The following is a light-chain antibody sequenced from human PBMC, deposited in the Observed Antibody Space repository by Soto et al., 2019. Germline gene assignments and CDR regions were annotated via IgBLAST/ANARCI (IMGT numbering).Light chain of an antibody. CDR2: WAS. CDR3: QQYESTPPT. Sequence: DIVMTQSPDSLAVSLGERATINCKSSQSVLYSSNNKNYLAWYQQRPGQPPKLLIYWASTRESGVPDRFSGSESGTDFTLTITSLQAEDVAVYYCQQYESTPPTFGHGTKLEIK. J-gene: IGKJ2*01. V-gene: IGKV4-1*01. CDR1: QSVLYSSNNKNY.